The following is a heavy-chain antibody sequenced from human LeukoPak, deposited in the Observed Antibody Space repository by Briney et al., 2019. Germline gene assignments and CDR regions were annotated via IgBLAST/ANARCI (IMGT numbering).Heavy chain of an antibody. CDR3: AKNPDFIVGATSDY. D-gene: IGHD1-26*01. CDR2: IWYDGSNK. Sequence: GRSLRLSCAASGFTFSNYGMVWVRQAPGKGLEWVGVIWYDGSNKYYVDSVKGRFTISRDNSKNTLYLQMNSLRAEDTAVYYCAKNPDFIVGATSDYWGQGTLVTVSS. J-gene: IGHJ4*02. CDR1: GFTFSNYG. V-gene: IGHV3-33*06.